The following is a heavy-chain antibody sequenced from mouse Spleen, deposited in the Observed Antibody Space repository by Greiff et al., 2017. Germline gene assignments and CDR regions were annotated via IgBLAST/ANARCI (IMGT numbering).Heavy chain of an antibody. J-gene: IGHJ4*01. Sequence: QVQLQQPGAELVRPGTSVKLSCKASGYTFTSYWMHWVKQRPGQGLEWIGVIDPSDSYTNYNQKFKGKATLTVDTSSSTAYMQLSSLTSEDSAVYYCARRGSYYGSSYAMDYWGQGTSVTVSS. CDR2: IDPSDSYT. V-gene: IGHV1-59*01. CDR3: ARRGSYYGSSYAMDY. CDR1: GYTFTSYW. D-gene: IGHD1-1*01.